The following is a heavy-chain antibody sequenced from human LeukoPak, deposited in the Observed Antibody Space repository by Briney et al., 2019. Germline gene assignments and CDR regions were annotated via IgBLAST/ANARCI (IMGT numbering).Heavy chain of an antibody. D-gene: IGHD5-18*01. CDR2: MNPNSGNT. Sequence: ASVKVSCKASGYTFTSYDINWVRQATGQGLEWMGWMNPNSGNTGYAQKFQGRVTITTDESTSTAYMELSSLRSEDTAVYYCARDAGYSYGLLRYWGQGTLVTVSS. CDR3: ARDAGYSYGLLRY. V-gene: IGHV1-8*01. CDR1: GYTFTSYD. J-gene: IGHJ4*02.